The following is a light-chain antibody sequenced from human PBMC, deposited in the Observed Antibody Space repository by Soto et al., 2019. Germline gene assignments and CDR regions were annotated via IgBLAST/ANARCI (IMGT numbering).Light chain of an antibody. CDR2: EVS. CDR3: SSYTSSSTYYV. J-gene: IGLJ1*01. Sequence: IEPGSVSGSPVQSSTISCTETSSDVGGYNYFSWYQQHPGKAPKLLIYEVSNRPSGVSNRFPGSKCGNTASMTISGLQAEDEADYYCSSYTSSSTYYVFGTGTKVTVL. V-gene: IGLV2-14*01. CDR1: SSDVGGYNY.